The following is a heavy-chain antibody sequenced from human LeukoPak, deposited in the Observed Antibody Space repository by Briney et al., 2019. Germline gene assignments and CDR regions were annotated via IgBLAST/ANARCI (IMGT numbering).Heavy chain of an antibody. D-gene: IGHD3-10*01. CDR1: GXSISSGNW. V-gene: IGHV4-4*02. CDR3: ARGPRGFGEFSSLAS. Sequence: PSETLSLTCAVSGXSISSGNWWTWVRQPPGKGLEWIGEIYHRGNTNYNPSLKSRLTISVDNSKNQFSLKLTSVTAADTAVYYCARGPRGFGEFSSLASWGQGTLVTVSS. J-gene: IGHJ5*02. CDR2: IYHRGNT.